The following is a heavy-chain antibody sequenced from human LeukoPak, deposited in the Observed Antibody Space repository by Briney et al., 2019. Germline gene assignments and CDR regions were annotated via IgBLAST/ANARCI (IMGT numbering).Heavy chain of an antibody. CDR3: ARGTARPSVGYYYYGMDV. CDR1: GFTFSSYS. D-gene: IGHD6-6*01. CDR2: SSSSSSYI. Sequence: GGSLRLSCAASGFTFSSYSMNWVRQAPGKGLEWVSSSSSSSSYIYYADSVKGRFTISRDNAKNSLYLQMNSLRAEDTAVYYCARGTARPSVGYYYYGMDVWGQGTTVTVSS. J-gene: IGHJ6*02. V-gene: IGHV3-21*01.